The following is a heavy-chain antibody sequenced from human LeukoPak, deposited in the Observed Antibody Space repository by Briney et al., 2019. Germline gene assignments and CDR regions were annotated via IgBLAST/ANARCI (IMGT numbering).Heavy chain of an antibody. Sequence: PSETLSLTCTVSGGSISSYYWSWIRQPPGKGLEWIGEINHSGSTNYNPSLKSRVTISVDTSKNQFSLKLSSVTAADTAVYYCAREKGYYYDSSGYYFDYWGQGTLVTVSS. J-gene: IGHJ4*02. CDR2: INHSGST. D-gene: IGHD3-22*01. CDR3: AREKGYYYDSSGYYFDY. CDR1: GGSISSYY. V-gene: IGHV4-34*01.